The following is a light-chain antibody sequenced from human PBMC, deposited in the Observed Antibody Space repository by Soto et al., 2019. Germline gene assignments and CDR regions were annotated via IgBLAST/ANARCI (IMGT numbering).Light chain of an antibody. J-gene: IGKJ1*01. V-gene: IGKV1-27*01. CDR1: QAMSNL. CDR3: QKYNSPTRT. CDR2: AAC. Sequence: DIQMTQSPSSLSASVGVRVTITCRASQAMSNLLAWYEQKSGKVRQLLIYAACILQSGLSSRFSASGRGTDLNLTISSLQPEDVAPYFFQKYNSPTRTFGQAQTVDIK.